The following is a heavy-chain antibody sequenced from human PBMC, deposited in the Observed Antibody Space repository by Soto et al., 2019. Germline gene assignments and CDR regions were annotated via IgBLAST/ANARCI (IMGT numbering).Heavy chain of an antibody. D-gene: IGHD2-15*01. CDR2: IYHSGST. Sequence: SDTLSLTCAVSGGSISSGGYSWSWFRQPPGKGLEWIGYIYHSGSTYYNPSLKSRVTISVDRSKNQFSLKLRSVTAAATAVYYCATARPHIVVVVAAKWFAPWGQRTLVTVSS. CDR1: GGSISSGGYS. J-gene: IGHJ5*02. V-gene: IGHV4-30-2*01. CDR3: ATARPHIVVVVAAKWFAP.